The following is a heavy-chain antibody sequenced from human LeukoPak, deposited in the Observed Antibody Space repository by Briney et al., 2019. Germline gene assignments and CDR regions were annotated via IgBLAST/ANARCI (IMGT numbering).Heavy chain of an antibody. CDR1: GGTFSSYA. V-gene: IGHV1-69*05. CDR3: ARAIITGRGNYYYYMDV. CDR2: IIPIFGTA. Sequence: AASVKVSCKASGGTFSSYAISWVRQAPGQGLEWMGGIIPIFGTANYAQKFQGRVTITTDESTSTAYMELSSLRSEDTAVYYCARAIITGRGNYYYYMDVWGKGTTVTVSS. J-gene: IGHJ6*03. D-gene: IGHD1-14*01.